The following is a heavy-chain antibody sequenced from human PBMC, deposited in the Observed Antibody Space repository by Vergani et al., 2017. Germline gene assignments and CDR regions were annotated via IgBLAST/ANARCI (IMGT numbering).Heavy chain of an antibody. CDR1: GYTFGHFD. Sequence: QEQLLQSGGGVVQPGGSLRLSCIGSGYTFGHFDMHWVRQAPGKGLAWVAFIRYDGSNPQYIDSVKGRFTISRDNAKNSLYLQMNSLRAEDTALYYCAKDLGTSSGGGWFDPWGQGTLVTVSS. CDR3: AKDLGTSSGGGWFDP. CDR2: IRYDGSNP. V-gene: IGHV3-30*02. J-gene: IGHJ5*02. D-gene: IGHD6-6*01.